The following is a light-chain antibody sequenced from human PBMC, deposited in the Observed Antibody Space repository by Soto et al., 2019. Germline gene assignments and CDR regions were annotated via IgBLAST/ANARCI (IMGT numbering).Light chain of an antibody. CDR3: QQYGSSPWT. CDR2: GAS. Sequence: EIVLTQSPGTLSLSPGERATLSCRASQSVSSSYLAWYQQKPGQAPRLLIYGASSRATGIPDRFSGSGSGKDFTLTISRLEPEDFAGYYCQQYGSSPWTFGQGTKVEI. V-gene: IGKV3-20*01. CDR1: QSVSSSY. J-gene: IGKJ1*01.